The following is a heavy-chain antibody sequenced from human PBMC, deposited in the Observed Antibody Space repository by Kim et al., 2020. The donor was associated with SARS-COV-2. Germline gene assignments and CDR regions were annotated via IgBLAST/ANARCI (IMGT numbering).Heavy chain of an antibody. V-gene: IGHV4-4*02. CDR2: IYHSGST. D-gene: IGHD6-19*01. CDR3: ARDEAVAGRYYGMDV. Sequence: SETLSLTCAVSGGSISSSNWWSWVRQPPGKGLEWIGEIYHSGSTNYNPSLKSRVTISVDKSKNQFSLKLSSVTAADTAVYYCARDEAVAGRYYGMDVWGQGTTVTVSS. J-gene: IGHJ6*02. CDR1: GGSISSSNW.